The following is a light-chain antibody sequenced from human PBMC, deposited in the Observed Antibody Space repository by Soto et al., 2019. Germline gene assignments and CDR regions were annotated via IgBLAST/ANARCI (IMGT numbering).Light chain of an antibody. CDR3: NSYAGSNNWV. V-gene: IGLV2-8*01. CDR2: EVS. J-gene: IGLJ3*02. Sequence: QSALTQPASVSGSPGQSITISCTGTSSDVGSYNYVSWFQQHPGKAPKLMIYEVSKRPSGVPDRFSGSKSGNTASLTVSGLQAEDEADYYCNSYAGSNNWVFGGGTKLIVL. CDR1: SSDVGSYNY.